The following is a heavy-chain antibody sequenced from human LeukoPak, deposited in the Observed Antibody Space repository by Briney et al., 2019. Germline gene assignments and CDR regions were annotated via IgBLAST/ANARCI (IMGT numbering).Heavy chain of an antibody. CDR1: GGSISSGGYY. D-gene: IGHD3-22*01. J-gene: IGHJ3*02. Sequence: SETLSLTCTVSGGSISSGGYYWSWIRQHPGKGLEWIGYIYYSGSTYYNPSLKSRVTISVDTSKNQFSLKLSSVTAADTAVYYCARDYYDSSGYYLFHAFDIWGQGTMVTVSS. V-gene: IGHV4-31*03. CDR3: ARDYYDSSGYYLFHAFDI. CDR2: IYYSGST.